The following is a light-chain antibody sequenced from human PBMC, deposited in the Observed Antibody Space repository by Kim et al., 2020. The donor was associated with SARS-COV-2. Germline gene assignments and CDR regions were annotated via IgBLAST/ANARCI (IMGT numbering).Light chain of an antibody. CDR1: ESVGSN. V-gene: IGKV3-15*01. J-gene: IGKJ1*01. CDR3: HQYNSWPGT. Sequence: EKVMTQSPATLSVSPGERATLSCRASESVGSNLGWYQQKPGQPPRLVMSGASTRAAGTPDTFSGSGYGTAFTLTISRLQADDIAVYYCHQYNSWPGTFGPGTKVDIK. CDR2: GAS.